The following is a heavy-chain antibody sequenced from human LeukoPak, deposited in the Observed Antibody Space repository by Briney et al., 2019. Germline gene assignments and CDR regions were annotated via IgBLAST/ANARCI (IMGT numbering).Heavy chain of an antibody. CDR1: GFTFSSYA. CDR2: ISGSGGST. Sequence: PGGSLRLSCAASGFTFSSYAMSWVRQAPGKGLEWVSAISGSGGSTYYADSVKGRFTISRDNSKNTLYLQMNSLRAEDTAVYYCVKDREPSYYDSSGYKSWGQGTLVTVSS. D-gene: IGHD3-22*01. J-gene: IGHJ5*02. CDR3: VKDREPSYYDSSGYKS. V-gene: IGHV3-23*01.